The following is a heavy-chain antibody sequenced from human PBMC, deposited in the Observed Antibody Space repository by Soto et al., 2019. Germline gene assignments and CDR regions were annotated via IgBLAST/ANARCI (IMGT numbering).Heavy chain of an antibody. CDR3: ARDKDQDSRRFNWFDP. Sequence: GGSLRLSCAASGFTFSSYSMNWVRQAPGKGLECVSSISSSSSYIYYADSVKGRFTISRDNAKNSLYLQMNSLRAEDTAVYYCARDKDQDSRRFNWFDPWGQGTLVTVSS. D-gene: IGHD3-22*01. V-gene: IGHV3-21*01. CDR1: GFTFSSYS. J-gene: IGHJ5*02. CDR2: ISSSSSYI.